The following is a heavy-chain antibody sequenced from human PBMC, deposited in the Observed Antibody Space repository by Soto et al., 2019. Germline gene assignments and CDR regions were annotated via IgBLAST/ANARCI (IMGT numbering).Heavy chain of an antibody. J-gene: IGHJ4*02. Sequence: SETLSLTCTVSGGSIISCGYSWSWIRQHPGKGLEWTGYIYYSGSTYYNPSLKSRVTISVDTSKNQFSLKLSSVTAADTAVYYCARDRRGLLDYWGQGTLVTVSS. CDR3: ARDRRGLLDY. CDR2: IYYSGST. CDR1: GGSIISCGYS. V-gene: IGHV4-31*03.